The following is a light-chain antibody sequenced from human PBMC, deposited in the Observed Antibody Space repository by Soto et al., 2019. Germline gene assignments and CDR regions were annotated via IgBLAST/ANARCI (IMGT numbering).Light chain of an antibody. V-gene: IGKV3-15*01. Sequence: EIVMTQSPATLSVSPGERATLSCRASQSVSSNLAWYQQKPGQAPRLLIYGASTRATGIPARFSGSGSGTDFNLTISSLQSEDFAVYYCQQYNNWPPRTFGQGTKVELK. J-gene: IGKJ1*01. CDR3: QQYNNWPPRT. CDR2: GAS. CDR1: QSVSSN.